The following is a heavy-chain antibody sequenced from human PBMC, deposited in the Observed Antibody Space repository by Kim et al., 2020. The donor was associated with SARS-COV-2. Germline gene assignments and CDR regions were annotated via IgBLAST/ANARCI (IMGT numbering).Heavy chain of an antibody. Sequence: GRFTISRDNSKNTLYLQMNSLRAEDTAVYYCARGGGFWSGYLPQNNWFDPWGQGTLVTVSS. V-gene: IGHV3-30*01. D-gene: IGHD3-3*01. CDR3: ARGGGFWSGYLPQNNWFDP. J-gene: IGHJ5*02.